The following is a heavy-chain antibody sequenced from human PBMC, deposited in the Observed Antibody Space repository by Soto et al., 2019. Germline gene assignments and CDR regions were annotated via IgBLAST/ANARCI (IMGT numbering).Heavy chain of an antibody. CDR2: ISGSGGST. V-gene: IGHV3-23*01. Sequence: GGSLRLSCAASGFTFSSYAMSWVRQAPGKGLEWVSAISGSGGSTYYADSVKGRFTISRDNSKNTLYLQMNSLRAEDTAVYYCAKTGGYCTNGVCQDAFDIWGQGTMVTVSS. CDR3: AKTGGYCTNGVCQDAFDI. D-gene: IGHD2-8*01. J-gene: IGHJ3*02. CDR1: GFTFSSYA.